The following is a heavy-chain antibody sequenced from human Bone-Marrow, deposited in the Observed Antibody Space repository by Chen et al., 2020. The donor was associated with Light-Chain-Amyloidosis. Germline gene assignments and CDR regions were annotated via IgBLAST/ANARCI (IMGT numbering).Heavy chain of an antibody. CDR1: GFTVSDNY. J-gene: IGHJ3*02. Sequence: EVQLVESGGGLVQPGGSLRLSCAASGFTVSDNYMTWVRQAPGKGLEWVSVIYSGCSTYYADSVNGRFTISRDNSKNTVYLQMNSLRAEDTAVYYCFVVVTAPWAFDIWGQGTLVTVSS. CDR3: FVVVTAPWAFDI. CDR2: IYSGCST. D-gene: IGHD2-21*02. V-gene: IGHV3-66*01.